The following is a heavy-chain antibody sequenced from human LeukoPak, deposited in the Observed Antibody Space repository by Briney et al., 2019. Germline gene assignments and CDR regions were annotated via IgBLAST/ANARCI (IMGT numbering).Heavy chain of an antibody. V-gene: IGHV3-30*18. D-gene: IGHD2-21*02. J-gene: IGHJ6*02. CDR3: AKDQHIVVVTAILDYYYYYGMDV. CDR2: ISYDGSNK. Sequence: PGGPLRLSCAASGFTFSSYGMPWVRQAPGKGLEWVAVISYDGSNKYYADSVKGRFTISRDNSKNTLYLQMNSLRAEDTAVYYCAKDQHIVVVTAILDYYYYYGMDVWGQGTTVTVSS. CDR1: GFTFSSYG.